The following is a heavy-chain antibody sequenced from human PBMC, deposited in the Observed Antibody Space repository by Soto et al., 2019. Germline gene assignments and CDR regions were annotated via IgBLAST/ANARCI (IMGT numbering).Heavy chain of an antibody. D-gene: IGHD2-2*02. Sequence: ASVKVSCKASGGTFSGYAISWVRQAPGQGLEWMGEIIPMFGTSNYAQKFQGRVTITADESTSTAYMELSSLRSEDTAVYYCARGRCSSTSFYKEYYFDLWGQGTLVPVSS. J-gene: IGHJ4*02. CDR1: GGTFSGYA. CDR2: IIPMFGTS. V-gene: IGHV1-69*13. CDR3: ARGRCSSTSFYKEYYFDL.